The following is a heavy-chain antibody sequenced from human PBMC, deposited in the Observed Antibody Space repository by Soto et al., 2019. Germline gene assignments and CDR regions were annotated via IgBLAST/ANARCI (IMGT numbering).Heavy chain of an antibody. CDR1: GYSISSGYY. CDR2: IYHSVPP. Sequence: KPSETLSLTCSVSGYSISSGYYWGWIRQPPGRGLEWIGSIYHSVPPYYNPSLKSRVTISVDTSENQFSLRLSSVTAADTAVYYCARGGGISSHDDSWGQGTMVTVSS. CDR3: ARGGGISSHDDS. J-gene: IGHJ4*02. V-gene: IGHV4-38-2*02. D-gene: IGHD3-10*01.